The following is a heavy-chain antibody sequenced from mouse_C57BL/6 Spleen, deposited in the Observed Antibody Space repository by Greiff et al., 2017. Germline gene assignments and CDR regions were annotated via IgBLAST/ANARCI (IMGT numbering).Heavy chain of an antibody. CDR1: GYSITSGYD. CDR2: ISYSGST. CDR3: ERESSYAWFAY. V-gene: IGHV3-1*01. Sequence: VQLQQSGPGMVKPSQSLSLTCTVTGYSITSGYDWHWIRHFPGNQLEWMGYISYSGSTNYNPSLKSRISITHDTAKNHFFLKLNSVTTEDTATYYCERESSYAWFAYWGQGTLVTVSA. J-gene: IGHJ3*01. D-gene: IGHD1-1*01.